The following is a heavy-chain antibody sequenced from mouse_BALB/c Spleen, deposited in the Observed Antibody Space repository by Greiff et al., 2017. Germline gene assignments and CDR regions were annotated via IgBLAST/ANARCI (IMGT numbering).Heavy chain of an antibody. CDR2: IWAGGST. CDR3: VRNGGRDDRDY. D-gene: IGHD2-14*01. CDR1: GFSLTSYG. J-gene: IGHJ4*01. V-gene: IGHV2-9*02. Sequence: VKLQESGPGLVAPSQSLSITCTVSGFSLTSYGVHWVRQPPGKGLEWLGVIWAGGSTNYNSALMSRLSISKDNSKSQVFLKMNSLQTDDTAMYYCVRNGGRDDRDYWGQGTSVTVSS.